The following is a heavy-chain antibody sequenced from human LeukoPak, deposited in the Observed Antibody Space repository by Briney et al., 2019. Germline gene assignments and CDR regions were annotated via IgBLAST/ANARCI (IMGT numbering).Heavy chain of an antibody. CDR2: IYYTGRT. Sequence: SETLSLTCTVSGGSISNYYWSWIRQPPGKGLECIGYIYYTGRTNYNPSLQGRVTMSVDTSKNQFSLKLFSVTAAATAVYSCARGITFGGVIVDDAFDIWGQGTMVTVSS. D-gene: IGHD3-16*02. V-gene: IGHV4-59*08. CDR3: ARGITFGGVIVDDAFDI. J-gene: IGHJ3*02. CDR1: GGSISNYY.